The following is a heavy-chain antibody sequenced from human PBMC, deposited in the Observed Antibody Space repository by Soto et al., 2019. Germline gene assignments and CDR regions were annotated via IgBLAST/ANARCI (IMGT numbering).Heavy chain of an antibody. Sequence: PSETLSLTXAVSGVSVNSSTWWSWVRQPPGKGLEWIGEINHSGSTNYNPSLKSRVTISVDTSKNQFSLKLSSVTAADTAVYYCARCGIAESLEWLLYGAKTGKNYYYYYGMDVWGQGTTVTVSS. V-gene: IGHV4-4*02. CDR2: INHSGST. CDR1: GVSVNSSTW. J-gene: IGHJ6*02. D-gene: IGHD3-3*01. CDR3: ARCGIAESLEWLLYGAKTGKNYYYYYGMDV.